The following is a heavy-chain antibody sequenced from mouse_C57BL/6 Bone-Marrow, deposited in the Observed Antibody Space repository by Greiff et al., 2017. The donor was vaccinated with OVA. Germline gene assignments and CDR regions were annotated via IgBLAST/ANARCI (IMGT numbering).Heavy chain of an antibody. CDR2: IYPRSGNT. Sequence: QFQLQQSGAELARPGASVKLSCKASGYTFPSHGISWVKQRTGQGLECIGEIYPRSGNTYYNEKFKGKATLTADKSSSTAYMELRSLTSEDSAVYFCAREPLPLITTVVATSYFDVWGTGTTVTVSS. J-gene: IGHJ1*03. D-gene: IGHD1-1*01. V-gene: IGHV1-81*01. CDR3: AREPLPLITTVVATSYFDV. CDR1: GYTFPSHG.